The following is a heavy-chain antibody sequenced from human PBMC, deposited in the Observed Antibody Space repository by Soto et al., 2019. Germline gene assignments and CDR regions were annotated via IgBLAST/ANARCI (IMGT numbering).Heavy chain of an antibody. CDR1: GFTFSTYS. J-gene: IGHJ6*02. CDR3: ARDWGVAGNYYYYGMDV. CDR2: ISSSSTI. V-gene: IGHV3-48*02. D-gene: IGHD6-19*01. Sequence: GGSLRLSCAASGFTFSTYSMNWVRQAPGKGQERVSSISSSSTIYYADSVKGRFTISRDNVQNSLYLQMHSLRDEDTAVYYCARDWGVAGNYYYYGMDVWGQGTTVTVSS.